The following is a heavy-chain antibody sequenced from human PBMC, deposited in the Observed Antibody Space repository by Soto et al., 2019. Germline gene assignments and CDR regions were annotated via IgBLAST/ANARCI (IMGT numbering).Heavy chain of an antibody. V-gene: IGHV4-59*08. CDR3: SSLGYSSGWTFDH. Sequence: SETLSLTCTVSGGSISSYYWSWIRQPPGKGLEWIGYIYYSGSTNYNPSLKSRVTISVDTSKNQFSLKLSSVTAADTAVYYCSSLGYSSGWTFDHCRQGTLLTVAS. CDR2: IYYSGST. D-gene: IGHD6-19*01. CDR1: GGSISSYY. J-gene: IGHJ4*02.